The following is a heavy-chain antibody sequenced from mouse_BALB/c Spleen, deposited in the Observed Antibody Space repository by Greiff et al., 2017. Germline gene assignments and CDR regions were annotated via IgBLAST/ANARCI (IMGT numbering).Heavy chain of an antibody. J-gene: IGHJ2*01. D-gene: IGHD2-12*01. CDR1: GFAFSSYD. CDR2: ISSGGGST. V-gene: IGHV5-12-1*01. Sequence: EVQLVESGGGLVKPGGSLKLSCAASGFAFSSYDMSWVRQTPEKRLEWVAYISSGGGSTYYPDTVKGRFTISRDNAKNTLYLQMSSLKSEDTAMYYCAKGSYSDYWGPGTTLTVSS. CDR3: AKGSYSDY.